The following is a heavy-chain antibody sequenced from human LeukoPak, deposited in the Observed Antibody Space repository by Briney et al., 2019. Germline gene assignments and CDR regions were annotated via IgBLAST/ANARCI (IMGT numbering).Heavy chain of an antibody. Sequence: SETLSLTCAVSGGSISSGGYSWSWIRQPPGKGLEWIGYIYHSGSTYYNPSLKSRVTISVDRSKNQFSLKLSSVTAADTAEYYCAAHATLGYCSGGSCYSGVDYWGQGTLVTVSS. CDR3: AAHATLGYCSGGSCYSGVDY. CDR2: IYHSGST. CDR1: GGSISSGGYS. V-gene: IGHV4-30-2*01. J-gene: IGHJ4*02. D-gene: IGHD2-15*01.